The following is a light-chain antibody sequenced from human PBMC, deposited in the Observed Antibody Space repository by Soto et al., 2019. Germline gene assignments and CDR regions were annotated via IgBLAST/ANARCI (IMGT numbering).Light chain of an antibody. CDR2: SAS. CDR3: QQYNRLSWT. Sequence: DIQMTQSPSTLSASVGERVTIICRASQSINRWLAWYQQKPGKAPKLLIYSASVLQSGVPPRFSGSGSGTEFTLTISSLQPDDVATYFCQQYNRLSWTFGQGTKVEI. V-gene: IGKV1-5*03. J-gene: IGKJ1*01. CDR1: QSINRW.